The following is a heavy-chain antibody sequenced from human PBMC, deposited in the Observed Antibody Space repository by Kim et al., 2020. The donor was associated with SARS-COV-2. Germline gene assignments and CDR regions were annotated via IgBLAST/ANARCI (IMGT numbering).Heavy chain of an antibody. V-gene: IGHV3-53*04. CDR3: ARSLEYYGMDV. J-gene: IGHJ6*02. CDR2: IYSGGST. Sequence: GGSLRLSCAASGFTFSSNYMSWVRQAPGKGLEWVSLIYSGGSTFYADSVKGRFTISRHNSKNTLYLQMNSLRAEDTAVYYCARSLEYYGMDVWGQGTTVTVSS. CDR1: GFTFSSNY.